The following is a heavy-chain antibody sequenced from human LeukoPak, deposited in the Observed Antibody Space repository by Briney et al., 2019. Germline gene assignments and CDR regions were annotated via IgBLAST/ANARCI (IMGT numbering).Heavy chain of an antibody. V-gene: IGHV3-66*01. CDR2: IYSGGST. J-gene: IGHJ4*02. CDR3: ARDSRYCSSTNCYDFDY. D-gene: IGHD2-2*01. Sequence: RGSLRLSCAASGFTVRSNYMSWVRQAPGKGLEWVSVIYSGGSTYYADSVKGRFTISRDNSKNTLYLQMNSLRAEDTAVYYCARDSRYCSSTNCYDFDYWGQGTLVTVSS. CDR1: GFTVRSNY.